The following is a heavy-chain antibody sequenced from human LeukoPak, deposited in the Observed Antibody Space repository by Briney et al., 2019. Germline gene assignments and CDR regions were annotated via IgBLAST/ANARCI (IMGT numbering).Heavy chain of an antibody. D-gene: IGHD1-26*01. CDR2: ISDSGGST. CDR1: GFTFSSYA. V-gene: IGHV3-23*01. CDR3: AKDLSGSYLKNYFDY. Sequence: GGSLRLSCAASGFTFSSYAVSWVRQAPGKGLAWVSAISDSGGSTQYADSVKGRFTISRDNSKNTLYLQMNSLRAEDTAVHYCAKDLSGSYLKNYFDYWGQGTLVTVSS. J-gene: IGHJ4*02.